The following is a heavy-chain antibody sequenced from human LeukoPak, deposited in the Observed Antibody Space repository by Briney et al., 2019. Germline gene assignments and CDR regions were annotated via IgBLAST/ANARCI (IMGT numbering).Heavy chain of an antibody. Sequence: SQTLSLTCAISGDSVSSNSATWNWIRQSPSRGLEWLGRTYYRCKWYNDYAVSVKSRITIHPDTSKNQFSLQLNSWTPEDTAVYYCARRTDDYNCLDYWGQGTLVTVSS. D-gene: IGHD5-24*01. V-gene: IGHV6-1*01. CDR1: GDSVSSNSAT. J-gene: IGHJ4*02. CDR2: TYYRCKWYN. CDR3: ARRTDDYNCLDY.